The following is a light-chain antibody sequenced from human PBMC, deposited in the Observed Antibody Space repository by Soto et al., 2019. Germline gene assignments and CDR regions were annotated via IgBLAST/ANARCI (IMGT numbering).Light chain of an antibody. J-gene: IGLJ3*02. CDR2: DNN. Sequence: QSVSTQPPSLSAAPGQKVTISCSGSSSNIGNNYVSWYQQLPGTAPKLLIYDNNKRPSGIPDRFSGSKSGTSATLGITGLQTGDEADYYCGTWDSSLSAGVFGGGTQLTVL. CDR1: SSNIGNNY. CDR3: GTWDSSLSAGV. V-gene: IGLV1-51*01.